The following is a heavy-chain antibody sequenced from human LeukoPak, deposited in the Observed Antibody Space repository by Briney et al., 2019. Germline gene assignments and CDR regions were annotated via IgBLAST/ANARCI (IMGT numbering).Heavy chain of an antibody. J-gene: IGHJ5*02. CDR3: AREVTTVTDNWFDR. D-gene: IGHD4-11*01. CDR1: GFTFSSYA. Sequence: PGRSLRLSCAASGFTFSSYAMHWVRQAPGKGLEWVAVISYDGSNKYYADSVKGRFTISRDNSKNTLYLQMNSLRAEDTALYYCAREVTTVTDNWFDRWGQGTLVTVSS. V-gene: IGHV3-30*01. CDR2: ISYDGSNK.